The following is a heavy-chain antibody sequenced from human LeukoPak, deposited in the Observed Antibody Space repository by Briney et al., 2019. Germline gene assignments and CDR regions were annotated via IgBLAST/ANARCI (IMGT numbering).Heavy chain of an antibody. J-gene: IGHJ6*03. D-gene: IGHD4-11*01. Sequence: GGPLRLSCAASWFIVSSTYISWPRQAPGKGLAWVSLTYSGDRPTYAQSVKGRVTVSSDNLQNAVYIQMTSLRAEDTAVYYGARGAYSPNPPYYYYFMDVWGKGTTVTVSS. CDR3: ARGAYSPNPPYYYYFMDV. CDR2: TYSGDRP. CDR1: WFIVSSTY. V-gene: IGHV3-53*01.